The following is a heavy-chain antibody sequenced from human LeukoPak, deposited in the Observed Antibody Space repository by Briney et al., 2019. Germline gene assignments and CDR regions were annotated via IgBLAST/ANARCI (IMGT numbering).Heavy chain of an antibody. CDR1: GGSISSYY. V-gene: IGHV4-59*01. CDR3: ARVVVVPAAQYAFDI. J-gene: IGHJ3*02. D-gene: IGHD2-2*01. CDR2: IYYSGST. Sequence: SETLSLTCTVSGGSISSYYWSWIRQPPGKGLEWIGYIYYSGSTNYNPSLKSRVTISVDTSKNQLSLKLSSVTAADTAVYYCARVVVVPAAQYAFDIWGQGTMVTVSS.